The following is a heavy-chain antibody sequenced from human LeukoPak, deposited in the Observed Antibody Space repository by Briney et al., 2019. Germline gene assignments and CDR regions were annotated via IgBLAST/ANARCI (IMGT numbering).Heavy chain of an antibody. Sequence: PGGSLRLSCAASVFTFSIYSMDWVREAPGMGLEWVAAISSTSSYIYYTDSVKDRFTISRDNAKKSLDLQMNSLRAEDTAVYYCARDAGITGTTDLDYWGQGILVTVSS. CDR3: ARDAGITGTTDLDY. V-gene: IGHV3-21*01. CDR1: VFTFSIYS. J-gene: IGHJ4*02. D-gene: IGHD1-7*01. CDR2: ISSTSSYI.